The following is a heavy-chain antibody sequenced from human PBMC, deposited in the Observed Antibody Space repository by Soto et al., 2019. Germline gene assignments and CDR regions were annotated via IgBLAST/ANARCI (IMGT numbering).Heavy chain of an antibody. CDR1: GGSFRTYA. Sequence: ASVKVSCKASGGSFRTYAINWVRQAPGQGLEWMGGIIPMLAAPTYAQKFQGRLTITADESTTTVYMELSSLTSEDTAVYYCARVGPPSPSVIWFFDLWGRGTLVTVSS. CDR3: ARVGPPSPSVIWFFDL. CDR2: IIPMLAAP. V-gene: IGHV1-69*13. J-gene: IGHJ2*01. D-gene: IGHD2-21*01.